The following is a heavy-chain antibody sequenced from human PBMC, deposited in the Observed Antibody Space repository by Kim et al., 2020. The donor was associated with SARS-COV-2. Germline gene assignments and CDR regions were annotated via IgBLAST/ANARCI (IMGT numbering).Heavy chain of an antibody. CDR2: IIPIFGTP. J-gene: IGHJ6*02. CDR3: ASRYCSADNCYPVGDYYYGMDV. D-gene: IGHD2-15*01. V-gene: IGHV1-69*13. Sequence: SVKVSCKASGGTLSSYAISWVRQAPGQGLEWMGGIIPIFGTPNYAQEFQGRVTITADESTRTAYMELSSLRSEDTAVYYCASRYCSADNCYPVGDYYYGMDVWGQGTTVTVSS. CDR1: GGTLSSYA.